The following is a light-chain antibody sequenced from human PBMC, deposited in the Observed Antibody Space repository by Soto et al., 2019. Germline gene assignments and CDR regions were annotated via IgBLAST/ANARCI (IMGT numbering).Light chain of an antibody. CDR3: QQRSDWPST. Sequence: EIVLTQSPATLSLSPGDRATLSCRASQSVGSYLGWYQQRPGQAPRLLIYDASNRATGIPARCSGSGSGTDFTLTISSLEPEDFAVYYCQQRSDWPSTFGGGTKVEIK. J-gene: IGKJ4*01. CDR2: DAS. CDR1: QSVGSY. V-gene: IGKV3-11*01.